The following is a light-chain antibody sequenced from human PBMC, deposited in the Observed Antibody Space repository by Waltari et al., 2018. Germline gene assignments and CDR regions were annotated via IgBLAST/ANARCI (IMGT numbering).Light chain of an antibody. V-gene: IGKV3-20*01. Sequence: VLTQSPGTLSLSPGERATLSCRASQTLTKRYLAWYQQKPGQAPRLLIYGASSRAACLPDRFRGSGSGTDFTLTIRSLEPEHSAVYYCQQYGSSVLYTFGQGTKVEIK. CDR1: QTLTKRY. CDR2: GAS. J-gene: IGKJ2*01. CDR3: QQYGSSVLYT.